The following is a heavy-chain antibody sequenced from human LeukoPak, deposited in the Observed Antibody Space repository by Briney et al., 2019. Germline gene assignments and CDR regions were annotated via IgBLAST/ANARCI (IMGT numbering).Heavy chain of an antibody. CDR2: ISSSSSYI. CDR1: GFTFSSYS. Sequence: GGSLRLSCAASGFTFSSYSMNWVRQAPGKGLEWVSSISSSSSYIYYADSVKGRFTISRDNAKNSLYLQMNSLRAEDTAVYYCARSFSGIAAAGYRGQGTLVTVSS. J-gene: IGHJ4*02. V-gene: IGHV3-21*01. D-gene: IGHD6-13*01. CDR3: ARSFSGIAAAGY.